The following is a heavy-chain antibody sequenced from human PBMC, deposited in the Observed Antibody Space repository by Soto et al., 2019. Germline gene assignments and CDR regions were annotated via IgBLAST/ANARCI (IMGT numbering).Heavy chain of an antibody. J-gene: IGHJ4*02. CDR3: ARASKQWLVLDY. Sequence: ASVKVSCKASGYTFTSYFMHWVRQAPGQGLEWMGIINPSGGSTSYAQKFQDRVTMTRDTSTSTVYMELSSLRSEDTAVYYCARASKQWLVLDYWGQGTLVTVSS. D-gene: IGHD6-19*01. V-gene: IGHV1-46*01. CDR2: INPSGGST. CDR1: GYTFTSYF.